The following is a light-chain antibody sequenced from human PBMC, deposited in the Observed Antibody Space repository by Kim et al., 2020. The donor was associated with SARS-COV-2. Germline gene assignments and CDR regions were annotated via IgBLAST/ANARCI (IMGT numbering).Light chain of an antibody. CDR3: QQYNSWPPGT. Sequence: EMVMTQSPATLSVSPGESATLSCRASQSVGSSLAWYQQKPGQSPRLLIYKASAGATGIPARFSGSGSGTDFSLTISSLQSEDFAVYYCQQYNSWPPGTFGQGTKLEI. J-gene: IGKJ2*02. V-gene: IGKV3-15*01. CDR2: KAS. CDR1: QSVGSS.